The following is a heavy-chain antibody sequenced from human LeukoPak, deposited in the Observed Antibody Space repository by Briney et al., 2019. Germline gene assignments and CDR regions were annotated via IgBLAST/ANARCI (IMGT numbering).Heavy chain of an antibody. Sequence: SETLSLTCAVYGGSFSSYYWSWIRQPAGKGLEWIGRIYTSGSTNYNPSLKSRVTMSVDTSKNQFSLKLSSVTAADTAVYYCARGRCSSTSCYALNAFDIWGQGTMVTVSS. J-gene: IGHJ3*02. CDR1: GGSFSSYY. D-gene: IGHD2-2*01. V-gene: IGHV4-59*10. CDR2: IYTSGST. CDR3: ARGRCSSTSCYALNAFDI.